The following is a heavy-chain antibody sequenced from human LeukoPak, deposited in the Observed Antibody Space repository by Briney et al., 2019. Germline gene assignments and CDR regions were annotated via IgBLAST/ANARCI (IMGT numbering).Heavy chain of an antibody. J-gene: IGHJ4*02. Sequence: ASVKVSCKASGYTFTGYYMHWVRQAPGQGLEWMGWINPNSGGTNYAQKFQGRVTVTRDTSISTACMELSRLRSDDTAVYYCARVRRGGYSGYAFDYWGQGTLVTVSS. CDR3: ARVRRGGYSGYAFDY. V-gene: IGHV1-2*02. CDR1: GYTFTGYY. D-gene: IGHD5-12*01. CDR2: INPNSGGT.